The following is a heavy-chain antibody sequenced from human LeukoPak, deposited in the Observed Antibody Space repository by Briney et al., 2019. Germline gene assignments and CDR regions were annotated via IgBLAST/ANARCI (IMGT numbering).Heavy chain of an antibody. CDR3: ARLPSI. CDR2: IYYSGST. J-gene: IGHJ4*02. V-gene: IGHV4-59*08. CDR1: GGSISSYY. Sequence: SETLSFTCTVSGGSISSYYWSWIRQPPGKGLEWIGYIYYSGSTNYNPSLKSRVTISIDTSRNQFSLKLTSVTAADTAVYYCARLPSIWGQGTLVTVSS.